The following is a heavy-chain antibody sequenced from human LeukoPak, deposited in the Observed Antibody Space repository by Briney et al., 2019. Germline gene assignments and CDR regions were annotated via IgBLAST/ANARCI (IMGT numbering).Heavy chain of an antibody. CDR3: TANYNY. CDR2: INSDESRT. J-gene: IGHJ4*02. Sequence: GGSLRLSCIVSGFTLSSYEMTWFRQAPGKGLEWVSRINSDESRTNYADSVKGRFTISRDSAKNTLYLHMNSLRAEDTAVYYCTANYNYWGQGTLVTVSS. CDR1: GFTLSSYE. D-gene: IGHD3-10*01. V-gene: IGHV3-74*01.